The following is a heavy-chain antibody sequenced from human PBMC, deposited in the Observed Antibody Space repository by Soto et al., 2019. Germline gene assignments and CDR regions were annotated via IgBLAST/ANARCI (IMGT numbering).Heavy chain of an antibody. CDR3: ARHLDSGYHTTHYYGMDV. CDR2: IFPADSDT. CDR1: GYNFPYYW. Sequence: PGESLKISCMGSGYNFPYYWIAWVRQMPGRGLEWMGIIFPADSDTRYSPSFQGQVTISADKSINTAYLQWSSLQASDTAMYYCARHLDSGYHTTHYYGMDVWGQGTTVTVSS. D-gene: IGHD3-9*01. J-gene: IGHJ6*02. V-gene: IGHV5-51*01.